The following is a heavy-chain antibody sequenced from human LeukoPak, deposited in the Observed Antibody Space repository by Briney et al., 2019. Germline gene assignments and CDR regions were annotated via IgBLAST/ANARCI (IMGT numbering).Heavy chain of an antibody. Sequence: PGGSLRLSCEASGFTFSNSWMSWVRQAPGKGLEWVSYISSPGSSTFYADSVKGRFTISRDNSKNTSYLQMNSLRAEDTAVYYCAKRGIPTSAYYFDYWGQGTLITVSS. CDR3: AKRGIPTSAYYFDY. J-gene: IGHJ4*02. V-gene: IGHV3-23*01. CDR2: ISSPGSST. D-gene: IGHD2-2*01. CDR1: GFTFSNSW.